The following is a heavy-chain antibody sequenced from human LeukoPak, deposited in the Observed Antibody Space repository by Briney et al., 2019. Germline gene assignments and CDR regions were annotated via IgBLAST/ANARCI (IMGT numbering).Heavy chain of an antibody. V-gene: IGHV1-18*01. Sequence: ASVTVSCKASGYTFTSYGISWVRQAPGQGLEWMGWISAYNGSTNYAQKLQGRVTMTTDTSTSTAYMELRSLRSDDTAVYYCARDLFDYYDSSGYYLWWFDYWGQGTLVTVSS. D-gene: IGHD3-22*01. CDR1: GYTFTSYG. CDR2: ISAYNGST. J-gene: IGHJ4*02. CDR3: ARDLFDYYDSSGYYLWWFDY.